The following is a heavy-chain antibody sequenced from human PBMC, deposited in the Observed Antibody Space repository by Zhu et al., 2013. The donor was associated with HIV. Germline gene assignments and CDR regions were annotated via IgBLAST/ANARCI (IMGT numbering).Heavy chain of an antibody. V-gene: IGHV1-69*06. D-gene: IGHD2-2*01. CDR2: IIPIFGTA. CDR3: ARSPVIVVVPDKHFGWFDP. CDR1: GGTFSSYA. J-gene: IGHJ5*02. Sequence: QVQLVQSGAEVKKPGSSVKVSCKASGGTFSSYAISWVRQAPGQGLEWMGGIIPIFGTANYAQKFQGRVTITADKSTSTAYMELSSLRSEDTAVYYCARSPVIVVVPDKHFGWFDPWGQGTLVTVSS.